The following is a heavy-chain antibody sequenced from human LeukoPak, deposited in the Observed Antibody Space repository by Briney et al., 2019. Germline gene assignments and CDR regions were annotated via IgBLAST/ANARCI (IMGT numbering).Heavy chain of an antibody. CDR2: IDKKDNLYAT. J-gene: IGHJ5*02. CDR1: GFTFSGSA. V-gene: IGHV3-73*01. D-gene: IGHD1-14*01. Sequence: PGGSLRLSCVASGFTFSGSAVHWVRQSSGKGLEWVGHIDKKDNLYATAYAESVKGRFTISRDDSKDTAFLHMDSLKTEDTALYYCTRDRGTYKWFDPWGQGTLVTVSS. CDR3: TRDRGTYKWFDP.